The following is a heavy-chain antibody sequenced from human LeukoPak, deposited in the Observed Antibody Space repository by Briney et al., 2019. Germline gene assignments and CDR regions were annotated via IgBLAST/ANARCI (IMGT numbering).Heavy chain of an antibody. V-gene: IGHV1-69*13. CDR3: ARGSVTAAQHPANITSWNRGLFDY. J-gene: IGHJ4*02. Sequence: SVKVSCKASGGTFSSYAISWVRQAPGQGLEWMGGIIPIFGTANYAQKFQGRVTITADESTSTAYMELSSLRSDDTAVYYCARGSVTAAQHPANITSWNRGLFDYWGQGTLVTVSS. CDR2: IIPIFGTA. D-gene: IGHD2-2*01. CDR1: GGTFSSYA.